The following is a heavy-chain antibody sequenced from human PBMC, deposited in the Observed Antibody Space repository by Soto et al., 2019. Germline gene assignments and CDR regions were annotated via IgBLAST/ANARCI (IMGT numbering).Heavy chain of an antibody. CDR1: GGSISSSSYY. CDR3: ARGPSDLNWFDP. Sequence: SETLSLTCTVSGGSISSSSYYWGWIRQPPGKGLEWIGSIYYSGSTYYNPSLKSRVTISVDTSKNQFSLKLSSVTAADTAVYYCARGPSDLNWFDPWGQGTLVTVSS. J-gene: IGHJ5*02. V-gene: IGHV4-39*01. CDR2: IYYSGST.